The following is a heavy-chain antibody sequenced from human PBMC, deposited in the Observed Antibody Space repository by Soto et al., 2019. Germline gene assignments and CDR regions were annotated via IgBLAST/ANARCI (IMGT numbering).Heavy chain of an antibody. D-gene: IGHD2-21*02. V-gene: IGHV4-30-4*01. J-gene: IGHJ6*02. CDR2: INYSGSI. Sequence: QVQLQESGPGLVRPSQTLSLTCTVSGGSISTDHYHWTWIRQPPGKGLEWIGYINYSGSIHCNPSLQSRGSLSVDTSKNLFSLKLSSVTAADTSVYFCARGDDGGDMDYYGLDVWGQGTTVTVSS. CDR3: ARGDDGGDMDYYGLDV. CDR1: GGSISTDHYH.